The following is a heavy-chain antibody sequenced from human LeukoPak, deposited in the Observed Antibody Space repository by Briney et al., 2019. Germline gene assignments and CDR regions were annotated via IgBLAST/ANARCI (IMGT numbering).Heavy chain of an antibody. D-gene: IGHD6-19*01. CDR2: INTNTGNP. CDR3: ARSGWGGPYYYYGMDV. Sequence: ASVKVSCKASGYTFTSYAMNWVRQAPGQGLEWMGWINTNTGNPTYAQGFTGRFVFSLDTSVSTAYLQISSLKAEDTAVYYRARSGWGGPYYYYGMDVWGQGTTVTVSS. J-gene: IGHJ6*02. V-gene: IGHV7-4-1*02. CDR1: GYTFTSYA.